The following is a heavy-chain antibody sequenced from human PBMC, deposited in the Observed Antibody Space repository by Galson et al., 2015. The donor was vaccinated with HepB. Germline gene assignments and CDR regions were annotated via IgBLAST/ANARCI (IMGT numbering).Heavy chain of an antibody. V-gene: IGHV3-21*04. CDR1: GFPFSIYI. CDR2: ISTSSTFI. D-gene: IGHD4-17*01. CDR3: AKGYGLFDC. J-gene: IGHJ5*01. Sequence: SLRLSCAASGFPFSIYIMNWVRQVPGKGLEWVSSISTSSTFIYYADSVQGRFTISRDNSKNTLYLQMNSLRAEDTVIYYCAKGYGLFDCWGQGTLVTVSS.